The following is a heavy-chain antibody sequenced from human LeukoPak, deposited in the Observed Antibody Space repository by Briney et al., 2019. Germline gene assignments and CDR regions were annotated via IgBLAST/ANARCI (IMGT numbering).Heavy chain of an antibody. V-gene: IGHV3-23*01. Sequence: PGGSLRLSCAASGFTFSSYAMSWVRQAPGKGLEWVSAISGSGGSTYYADSVKGRFTISRDNSKNTLYLQMNSLRAEDTAVYYCAKALGYSYGLRYFDYWGQGTLVTVSS. J-gene: IGHJ4*02. CDR2: ISGSGGST. CDR3: AKALGYSYGLRYFDY. D-gene: IGHD5-18*01. CDR1: GFTFSSYA.